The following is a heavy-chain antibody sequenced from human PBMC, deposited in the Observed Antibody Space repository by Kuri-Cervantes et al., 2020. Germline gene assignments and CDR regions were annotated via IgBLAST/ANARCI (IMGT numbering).Heavy chain of an antibody. J-gene: IGHJ3*02. V-gene: IGHV3-9*01. CDR3: AKDIVQGVYTGAVFDI. D-gene: IGHD5/OR15-5a*01. CDR2: ISWNSGNI. CDR1: GFSFDDYA. Sequence: LKISCAASGFSFDDYAMHWVRQAPGKGLGWVSGISWNSGNIGYADSVKGRFTISRDNAKNSLYLEMNSLSAEDTALYYCAKDIVQGVYTGAVFDIWGQGTMVTVSS.